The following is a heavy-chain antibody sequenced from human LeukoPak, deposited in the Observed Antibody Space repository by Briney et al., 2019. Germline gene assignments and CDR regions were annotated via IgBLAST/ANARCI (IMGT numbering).Heavy chain of an antibody. CDR1: GYTFTSYG. J-gene: IGHJ6*02. V-gene: IGHV1-18*01. D-gene: IGHD2-2*02. Sequence: ASVKVSCKASGYTFTSYGISWVRQAPGQGLEWMGWISAYNGNTNYAQKLQGRVTMTTDTSTSTAYMELRSLRSDDTAVYYCARGHCSSTSCYSEPCYYYGMDVWGQGTTVTVSS. CDR2: ISAYNGNT. CDR3: ARGHCSSTSCYSEPCYYYGMDV.